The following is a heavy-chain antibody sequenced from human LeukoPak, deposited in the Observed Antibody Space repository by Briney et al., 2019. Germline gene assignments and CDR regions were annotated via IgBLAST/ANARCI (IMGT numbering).Heavy chain of an antibody. CDR3: ARAIQLWPTYYFDY. V-gene: IGHV1-46*01. D-gene: IGHD5-18*01. CDR2: INPSGGST. J-gene: IGHJ4*02. CDR1: GGTFSSYA. Sequence: ASVKVSCKASGGTFSSYAISWVRQAPGQGLEWMGIINPSGGSTSYTQKFQGRVTMTRDTSTSTVYMELSSLRSEDTAVYYCARAIQLWPTYYFDYWGQGTLVTVSS.